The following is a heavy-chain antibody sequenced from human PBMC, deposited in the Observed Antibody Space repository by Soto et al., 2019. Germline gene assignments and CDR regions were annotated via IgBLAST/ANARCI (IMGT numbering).Heavy chain of an antibody. Sequence: QVQLQESGPGLVKPSETLSLTCTVSGGSINSYYWSWIRQTPGKGLEWIGEIYDSGSTNYNPSLKSRVTMSEDTSKNQFYLKLSSVTAADTAVYYCARGSWSSRSWDEYYDGLDVWGQGTTVTVS. V-gene: IGHV4-59*01. D-gene: IGHD6-13*01. CDR1: GGSINSYY. CDR3: ARGSWSSRSWDEYYDGLDV. J-gene: IGHJ6*02. CDR2: IYDSGST.